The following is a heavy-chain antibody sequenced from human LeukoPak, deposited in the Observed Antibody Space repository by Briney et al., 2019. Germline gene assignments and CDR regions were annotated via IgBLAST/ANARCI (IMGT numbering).Heavy chain of an antibody. V-gene: IGHV3-33*08. Sequence: GGSLRLSYAASGFTISNYAMNWVRQVPGKGLEWVALIWYDGSNKYYADSVKGRFIISRDNSKDTLYLQMNSLRAEDTAVYYCARGYCSGGSCYLGYFYYWGQGTLVTVSS. J-gene: IGHJ4*02. CDR2: IWYDGSNK. CDR1: GFTISNYA. D-gene: IGHD2-15*01. CDR3: ARGYCSGGSCYLGYFYY.